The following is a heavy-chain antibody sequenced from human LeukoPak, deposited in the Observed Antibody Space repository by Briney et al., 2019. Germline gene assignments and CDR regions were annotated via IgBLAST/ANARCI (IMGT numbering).Heavy chain of an antibody. CDR2: FDPEDGET. Sequence: GGSLRLSCAASGFMFGIYGMHWVRQAPGKGLEWMGGFDPEDGETIYAQKFQGRVTMTEDTSTDTAYMELSSLRSEDTAVYYCASPTGGAGVFDYWGQGTLVTVSS. CDR3: ASPTGGAGVFDY. J-gene: IGHJ4*02. V-gene: IGHV1-24*01. CDR1: GFMFGIYG. D-gene: IGHD2-8*02.